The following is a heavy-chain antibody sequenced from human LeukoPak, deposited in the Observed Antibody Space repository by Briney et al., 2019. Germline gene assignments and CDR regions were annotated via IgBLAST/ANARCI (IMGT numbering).Heavy chain of an antibody. CDR3: ARVYGSPAYYYYYMDV. V-gene: IGHV4-59*11. CDR2: IYSTGST. J-gene: IGHJ6*03. CDR1: GGSISSLY. D-gene: IGHD4-17*01. Sequence: SEPPSLTCTNTGGSISSLYRGWIRKVPGKGLEWIGYIYSTGSTSYNPSLKSRITISVDTSKNQFSLKLSSVTAADTAVYYCARVYGSPAYYYYYMDVWGKGTTVTVSS.